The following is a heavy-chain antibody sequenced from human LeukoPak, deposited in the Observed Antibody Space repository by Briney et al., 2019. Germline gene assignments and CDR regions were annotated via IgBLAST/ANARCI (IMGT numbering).Heavy chain of an antibody. D-gene: IGHD6-13*01. CDR2: INHSGST. Sequence: SETLSLTCAVYGGSFSGYYWSWIRQPPGKGLEWIGEINHSGSTNYNPSLKSRVTISVDTSKNQFSPKLSSVAAADTAVYYCARGSIAAAGGYYGMDVWGQGTTVTVSS. V-gene: IGHV4-34*01. CDR1: GGSFSGYY. CDR3: ARGSIAAAGGYYGMDV. J-gene: IGHJ6*02.